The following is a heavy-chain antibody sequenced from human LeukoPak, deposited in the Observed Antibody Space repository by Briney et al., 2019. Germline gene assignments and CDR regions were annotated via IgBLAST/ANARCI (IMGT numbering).Heavy chain of an antibody. D-gene: IGHD3-3*01. Sequence: PSETLSLTCTVSGGSISSGDYYWSWIRQPPGKGLEWIGYIYYIGSTYYNPSLKRRITISVDTSKNPFSLKLSSVTAADTAVYYCARTYYDFWSGYYTLFDYWGQGTLVTVSS. V-gene: IGHV4-30-4*08. CDR2: IYYIGST. J-gene: IGHJ4*02. CDR1: GGSISSGDYY. CDR3: ARTYYDFWSGYYTLFDY.